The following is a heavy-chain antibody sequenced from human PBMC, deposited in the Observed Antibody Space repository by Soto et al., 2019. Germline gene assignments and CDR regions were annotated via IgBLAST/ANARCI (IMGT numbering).Heavy chain of an antibody. J-gene: IGHJ3*02. D-gene: IGHD3-9*01. Sequence: SETLSLTCTVSGGSISSYYWSWIRQPPGKGLEWIGYIYYSGSTNYNPSLKSRVTISVDTSKNQFSLKLSSVTAADTAVYYCARDFRRNYDILTGYSSDAFDIWGQGTMVTVSS. V-gene: IGHV4-59*01. CDR1: GGSISSYY. CDR2: IYYSGST. CDR3: ARDFRRNYDILTGYSSDAFDI.